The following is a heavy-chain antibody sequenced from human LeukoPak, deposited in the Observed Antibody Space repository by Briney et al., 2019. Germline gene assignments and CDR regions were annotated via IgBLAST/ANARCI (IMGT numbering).Heavy chain of an antibody. CDR3: AKDFEYSSSSLDY. V-gene: IGHV3-23*01. D-gene: IGHD6-6*01. CDR2: IRESGGST. CDR1: GFTFSSYA. J-gene: IGHJ4*02. Sequence: GGSLRLSCVASGFTFSSYAMSWVRQAPGKGLEWVSAIRESGGSTHYADSVKGRFTISRDNSKNTLYLQMNSLRAEDTAVYYCAKDFEYSSSSLDYWGQGTLVTVSS.